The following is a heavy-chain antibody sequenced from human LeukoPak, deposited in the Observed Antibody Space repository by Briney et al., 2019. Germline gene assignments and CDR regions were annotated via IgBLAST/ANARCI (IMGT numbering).Heavy chain of an antibody. V-gene: IGHV5-51*01. J-gene: IGHJ4*02. Sequence: GESLKISCKGSGYSFTSYWIGWVRQMPGKGLGWMGMIYPGDSDTRYSPSFQGQVTISADKSISTAYLQWSSLKASDTAMYYCARRAVGATQGSYYFDYWGQGTLVTVSS. CDR1: GYSFTSYW. D-gene: IGHD1-26*01. CDR3: ARRAVGATQGSYYFDY. CDR2: IYPGDSDT.